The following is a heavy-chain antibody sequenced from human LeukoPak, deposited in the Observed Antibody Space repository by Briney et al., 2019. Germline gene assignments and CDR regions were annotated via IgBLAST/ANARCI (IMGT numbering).Heavy chain of an antibody. J-gene: IGHJ4*02. CDR2: IYYSGST. D-gene: IGHD6-19*01. CDR3: ARRYSSGWYYYFDY. V-gene: IGHV4-59*01. Sequence: GYIYYSGSTNQNSSLKSRVTISVDTSKNQFSLKLSSVTAADTAVYYCARRYSSGWYYYFDYWGRGTLVTVSS.